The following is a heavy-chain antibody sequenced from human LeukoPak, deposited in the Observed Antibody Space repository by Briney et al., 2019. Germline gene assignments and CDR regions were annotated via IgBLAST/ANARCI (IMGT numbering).Heavy chain of an antibody. CDR1: GGSISSYY. CDR3: ARYYYDSSGYYFDY. V-gene: IGHV4-4*09. J-gene: IGHJ4*02. CDR2: IYTSGST. Sequence: SETLSLTCTVSGGSISSYYWSWIRQPPGKGLEWIGYIYTSGSTNYNPSLKSRVTISVDTSKNQFSLKQSSVTAADTAVYYCARYYYDSSGYYFDYWGQGTLVIVSS. D-gene: IGHD3-22*01.